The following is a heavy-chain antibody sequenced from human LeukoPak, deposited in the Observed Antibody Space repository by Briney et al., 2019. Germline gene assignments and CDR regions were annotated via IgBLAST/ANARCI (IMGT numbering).Heavy chain of an antibody. V-gene: IGHV3-23*01. CDR2: IGGSGGYT. J-gene: IGHJ4*02. CDR3: AKDEPLLRH. Sequence: PGGSLRLSCAASGFTFSIYAMSWVRPAPGKGLEWVSAIGGSGGYTYYADSVRGRFTISRDNSKNTLFLQMNSLRAEDTAVYYCAKDEPLLRHWGQGTLVTVSS. D-gene: IGHD2/OR15-2a*01. CDR1: GFTFSIYA.